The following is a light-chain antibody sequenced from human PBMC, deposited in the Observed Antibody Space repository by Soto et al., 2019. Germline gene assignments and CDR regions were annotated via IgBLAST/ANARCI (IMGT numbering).Light chain of an antibody. J-gene: IGKJ3*01. V-gene: IGKV3-20*01. Sequence: EIVLTQSPGTLSLSPGERATLCCRASQSVSSSYLAWYQQKPGQAPRLLIYGASSRATGIPDRFSGSGSGTDFTLTISRLEPEDFAVYYCQQYGSSPGVFTFGPGTKVDIK. CDR1: QSVSSSY. CDR2: GAS. CDR3: QQYGSSPGVFT.